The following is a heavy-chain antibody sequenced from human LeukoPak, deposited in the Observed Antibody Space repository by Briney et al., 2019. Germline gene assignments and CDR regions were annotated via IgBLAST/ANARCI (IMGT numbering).Heavy chain of an antibody. D-gene: IGHD3-10*01. CDR1: GYTFTGYY. J-gene: IGHJ4*02. CDR2: INPNSGGT. Sequence: ASVKVSCKASGYTFTGYYMHWVRQAPGQGLEWMGWINPNSGGTNYAQKFQGRVTMTRDTSISTAYMGLSRLRSDDTAVYYCARDLSYYGSGSPSYFDCWGQGTLVTVSS. CDR3: ARDLSYYGSGSPSYFDC. V-gene: IGHV1-2*02.